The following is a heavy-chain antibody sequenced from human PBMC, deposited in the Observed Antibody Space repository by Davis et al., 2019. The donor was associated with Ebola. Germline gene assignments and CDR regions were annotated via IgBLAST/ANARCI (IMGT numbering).Heavy chain of an antibody. V-gene: IGHV4-59*01. Sequence: MPSETLSLTCTVSGGSISSYYWSWIRQPPGKGLEWVGYMYYGQGTNYNPSLKSRVTMSADASENQVSLKLTSVTAADTATYYCVGGYNFDYWGQGALVIVSS. CDR3: VGGYNFDY. J-gene: IGHJ4*02. CDR1: GGSISSYY. CDR2: MYYGQGT. D-gene: IGHD5-18*01.